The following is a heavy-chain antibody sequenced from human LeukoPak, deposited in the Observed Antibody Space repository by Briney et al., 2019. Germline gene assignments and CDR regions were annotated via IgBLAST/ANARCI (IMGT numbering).Heavy chain of an antibody. CDR2: IYYSGST. CDR1: GGSISSSSYY. J-gene: IGHJ5*02. CDR3: ARKRWFGELLSRSNWFDP. Sequence: SETLSLTCTVSGGSISSSSYYWGWIRQPPGKGLEWIGSIYYSGSTYYNPSLKSRVTISVDTSKNQFSLKLSSVTAADTAVYYCARKRWFGELLSRSNWFDPWGQGTLVTVSS. D-gene: IGHD3-10*01. V-gene: IGHV4-39*01.